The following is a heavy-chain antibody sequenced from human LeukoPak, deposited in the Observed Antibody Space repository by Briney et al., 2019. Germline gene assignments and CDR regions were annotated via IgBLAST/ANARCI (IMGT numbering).Heavy chain of an antibody. CDR1: GYSFTSYW. CDR3: ARLPADSYYYGSGSYFMDV. V-gene: IGHV5-51*01. D-gene: IGHD3-10*01. Sequence: HGESLKISCKGSGYSFTSYWIGWVRQMPGKGLEWMGIIYPGDSDTRYSPSFQGQVTISADKSISTAYPQWSSLKASDTAMYYCARLPADSYYYGSGSYFMDVWGKGTTVTISS. CDR2: IYPGDSDT. J-gene: IGHJ6*04.